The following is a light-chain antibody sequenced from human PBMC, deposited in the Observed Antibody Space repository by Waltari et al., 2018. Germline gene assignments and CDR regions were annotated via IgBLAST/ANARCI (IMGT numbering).Light chain of an antibody. J-gene: IGLJ3*02. Sequence: SYELTQPPSVSVSPGQTASITCSGHKLGDKYASWYQHKAGQSPVLVIYQDARRPSGVPGRFSGSNSGNTATLTISGTQAMDEADFYCQAWGSSTEVVFGGGTKLTVL. V-gene: IGLV3-1*01. CDR1: KLGDKY. CDR2: QDA. CDR3: QAWGSSTEVV.